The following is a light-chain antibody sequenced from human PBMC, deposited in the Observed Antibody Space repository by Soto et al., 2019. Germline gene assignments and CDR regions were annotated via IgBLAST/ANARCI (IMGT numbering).Light chain of an antibody. V-gene: IGKV3-15*01. CDR1: QSVSSN. CDR2: GAS. CDR3: QQYNNWPPRT. J-gene: IGKJ1*01. Sequence: EIVMTQSPATLSVSPGERATLSCRASQSVSSNLAWYQQKPGQAPRLLIYGASTRATGIPARFSGSGSGTEFTLTISSLQSEDFAVYYCQQYNNWPPRTVGQGTKVEIK.